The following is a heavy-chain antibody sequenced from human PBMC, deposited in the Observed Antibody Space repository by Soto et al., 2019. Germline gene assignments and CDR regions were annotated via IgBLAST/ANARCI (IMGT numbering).Heavy chain of an antibody. CDR1: GFTVSNNY. Sequence: PGGSLRLSCAASGFTVSNNYMSWVRQAPGKGLEWVSLIYSGGSTYYADSVKGRFTISRDSSMNTLYLQMNSLRAEDTAMYYCAAYSHKGYWGQGTLVTVSS. V-gene: IGHV3-66*01. J-gene: IGHJ4*02. CDR3: AAYSHKGY. CDR2: IYSGGST. D-gene: IGHD3-16*01.